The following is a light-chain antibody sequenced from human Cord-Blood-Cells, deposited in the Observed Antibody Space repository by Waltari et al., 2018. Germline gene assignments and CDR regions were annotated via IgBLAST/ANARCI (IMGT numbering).Light chain of an antibody. CDR1: RLRSYY. V-gene: IGLV3-19*01. J-gene: IGLJ2*01. CDR3: NSRDSSGNHVV. Sequence: SSELTQDPAVSLALGQTVRITCQGDRLRSYYASWYPQKPGQAPVLVIYGKNNRPSGIPDRFSGSSSGNTASLTITGAQAEDEADYYCNSRDSSGNHVVFGGGTKLTVL. CDR2: GKN.